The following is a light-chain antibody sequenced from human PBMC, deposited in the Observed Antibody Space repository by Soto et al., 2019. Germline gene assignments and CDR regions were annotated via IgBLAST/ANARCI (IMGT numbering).Light chain of an antibody. Sequence: QPVLTQSPSASASLGASVKLTCTLSSGHSSYAIARHQQQPEKGPRYLMKLNSDGSHSKGDGIPDRFSGSSSGAERYLTISSLQSEDEADYYCQTWGTGIHVFGHGTKVTV. CDR1: SGHSSYA. CDR2: LNSDGSH. CDR3: QTWGTGIHV. V-gene: IGLV4-69*01. J-gene: IGLJ1*01.